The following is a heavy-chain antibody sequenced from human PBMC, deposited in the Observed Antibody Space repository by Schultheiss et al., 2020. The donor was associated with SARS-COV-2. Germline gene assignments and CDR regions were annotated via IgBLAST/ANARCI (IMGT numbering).Heavy chain of an antibody. Sequence: ASVKVSCKASGYTFTGYYMHWVRQAPGQGLEWMGWINPNSGGTNYAQKLQGRVTMTTDTSTSTAYMELSRLRSDDTAVYYCERDERYCSGGSCYSYYYGMDVWGQGTTVTVSS. J-gene: IGHJ6*02. CDR2: INPNSGGT. D-gene: IGHD2-15*01. CDR3: ERDERYCSGGSCYSYYYGMDV. CDR1: GYTFTGYY. V-gene: IGHV1-2*02.